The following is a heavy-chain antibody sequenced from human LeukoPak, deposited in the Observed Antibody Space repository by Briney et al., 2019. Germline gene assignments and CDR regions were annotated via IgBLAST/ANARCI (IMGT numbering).Heavy chain of an antibody. D-gene: IGHD3-3*01. CDR1: GGSISSGDYY. Sequence: PSETLSLTCTVSGGSISSGDYYWSWIRQPPGKGLEWIGYIYYGGSTYYNPSLKSRVTISVDTSKNQFSLKLSSVTAADTAVYYCARDYDFYWFDPWGQGTLVTVSS. CDR3: ARDYDFYWFDP. V-gene: IGHV4-30-4*08. J-gene: IGHJ5*02. CDR2: IYYGGST.